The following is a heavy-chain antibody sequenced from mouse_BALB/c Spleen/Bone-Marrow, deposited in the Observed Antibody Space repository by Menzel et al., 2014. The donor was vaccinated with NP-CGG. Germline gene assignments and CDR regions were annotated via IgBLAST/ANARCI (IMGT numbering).Heavy chain of an antibody. CDR3: ARGYGWDFDV. Sequence: DVKLVESGGGLVQPGGSLKLSCVASGFTFSSYGMSWVRQTPDKRLELVATINNNGGSTYYPDSVKGQFTISRDNAKNTPYLQMSSLKSEDTAMYYCARGYGWDFDVWGAGTTVTVSS. CDR1: GFTFSSYG. V-gene: IGHV5-6-3*01. J-gene: IGHJ1*01. D-gene: IGHD2-2*01. CDR2: INNNGGST.